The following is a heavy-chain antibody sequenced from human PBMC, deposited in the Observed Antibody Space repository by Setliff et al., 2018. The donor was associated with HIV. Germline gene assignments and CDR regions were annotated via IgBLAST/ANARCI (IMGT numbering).Heavy chain of an antibody. D-gene: IGHD5-18*01. J-gene: IGHJ4*02. CDR2: VHHSGST. CDR3: ARLDSHGGDEY. V-gene: IGHV4-39*01. Sequence: SETLSLTCTVSGDSISSGAYYWAWIRQPPGKGPEWIGGVHHSGSTHYNPSLRSRVTISVDTSQNQFSLNLSSMTAADTAVYYCARLDSHGGDEYWGQGTLVTVSS. CDR1: GDSISSGAYY.